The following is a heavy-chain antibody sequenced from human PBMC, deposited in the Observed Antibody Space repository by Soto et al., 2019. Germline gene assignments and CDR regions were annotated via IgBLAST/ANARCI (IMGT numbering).Heavy chain of an antibody. J-gene: IGHJ4*02. D-gene: IGHD3-22*01. CDR1: GGTFSSYT. V-gene: IGHV1-69*04. CDR3: ARDEVDYDSSGYYYDY. CDR2: IIPILGIA. Sequence: ASVKVSCKASGGTFSSYTISWVRQAPGQGLEWMGRIIPILGIANYAQKFQGRVTITADKSTSTAYMELSSLRSEDTTVYYCARDEVDYDSSGYYYDYWGQGTLVTVSS.